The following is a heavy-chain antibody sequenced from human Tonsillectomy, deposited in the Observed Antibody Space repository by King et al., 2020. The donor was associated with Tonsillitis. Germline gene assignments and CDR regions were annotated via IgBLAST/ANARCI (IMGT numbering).Heavy chain of an antibody. V-gene: IGHV3-30*04. CDR2: ISYDGSNK. CDR1: GFTFSSYA. CDR3: ARDIPPGEHPDQGVDY. J-gene: IGHJ4*02. Sequence: VQLVESGGGVVQPGRSLRLSCAASGFTFSSYAMHWVRQAPGKGLEWVAVISYDGSNKYYADSVKGRFTISRDNFKNTLYLQMNSLRAEDTAVYYCARDIPPGEHPDQGVDYWGQGTLVTVSS. D-gene: IGHD2-2*02.